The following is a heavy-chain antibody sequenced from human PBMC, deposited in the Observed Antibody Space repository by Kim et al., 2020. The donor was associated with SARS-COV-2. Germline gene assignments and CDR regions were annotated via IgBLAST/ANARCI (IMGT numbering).Heavy chain of an antibody. D-gene: IGHD5-12*01. CDR3: ARVRTMRMATIKWYFDL. V-gene: IGHV4-59*01. Sequence: LKSRVTISVDTSKNQFSLKLRAVTAADTAVYYCARVRTMRMATIKWYFDLWGRGTLVTVSS. J-gene: IGHJ2*01.